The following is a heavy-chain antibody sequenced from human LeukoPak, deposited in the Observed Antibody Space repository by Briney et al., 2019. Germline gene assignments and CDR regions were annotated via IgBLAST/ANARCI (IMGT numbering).Heavy chain of an antibody. CDR3: VRDGRDSTAYSLH. J-gene: IGHJ4*02. V-gene: IGHV1-18*01. CDR1: GYTFTSYG. D-gene: IGHD3-22*01. CDR2: ISGYDGDT. Sequence: ASVKVSCKASGYTFTSYGISWVRQAPGQGPEWMGWISGYDGDTNYAQKFQGRVAMTTETSTSTAYMELTSLRSDDTAAYYCVRDGRDSTAYSLHWGQGTLVTVSS.